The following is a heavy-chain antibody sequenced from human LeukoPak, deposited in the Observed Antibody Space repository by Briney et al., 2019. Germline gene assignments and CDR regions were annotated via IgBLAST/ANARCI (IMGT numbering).Heavy chain of an antibody. D-gene: IGHD5-24*01. V-gene: IGHV1-2*02. Sequence: ASVKVSCKASGYTFTGYYTHWVRQASGQGLDWMGWINPNSGGTKYAQNFQGRVTLTTDTSINTAYMELSSLRSDDTAVYYCAREGRNGYNEGYFDYWGQGTLVTVSS. CDR3: AREGRNGYNEGYFDY. CDR1: GYTFTGYY. J-gene: IGHJ4*02. CDR2: INPNSGGT.